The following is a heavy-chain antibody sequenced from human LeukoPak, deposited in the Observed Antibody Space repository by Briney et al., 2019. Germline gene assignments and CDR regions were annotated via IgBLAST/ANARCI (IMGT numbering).Heavy chain of an antibody. CDR2: IYYSGST. CDR1: GGSISSGGYY. CDR3: ARFYDSSQDAFDI. D-gene: IGHD3-22*01. Sequence: SQTLSLTCTVSGGSISSGGYYWSWIRQHPGKGLEWIGYIYYSGSTYYNPSLKSRVTISVDTSKNQFSLKLSSVTAADTAVYYCARFYDSSQDAFDIWGQGTMVTVSS. J-gene: IGHJ3*02. V-gene: IGHV4-31*03.